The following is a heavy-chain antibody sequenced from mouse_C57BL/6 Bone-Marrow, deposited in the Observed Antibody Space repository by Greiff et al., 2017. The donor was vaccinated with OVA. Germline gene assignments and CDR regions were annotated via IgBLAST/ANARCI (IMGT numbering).Heavy chain of an antibody. Sequence: DVKLQESGPVLVKPGPSVKISCKASGFTFTDYYMHWVKQSHGKSLEWIGLVYPYNGGTSYNQKFKGKATLTVDTSSSTAYMELNSLTSEDSAVYYCVKGIYYGNLYFDYWGQGTTLTVSS. D-gene: IGHD2-1*01. CDR3: VKGIYYGNLYFDY. CDR1: GFTFTDYY. CDR2: VYPYNGGT. J-gene: IGHJ2*01. V-gene: IGHV1-36*01.